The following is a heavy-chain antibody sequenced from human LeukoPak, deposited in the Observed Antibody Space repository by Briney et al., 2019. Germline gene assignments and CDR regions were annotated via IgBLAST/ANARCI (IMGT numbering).Heavy chain of an antibody. J-gene: IGHJ5*02. CDR2: MNPNSGNT. D-gene: IGHD3-3*01. CDR1: GYTFTSYD. CDR3: ARGADGDYDFWSGYYKNWFDP. V-gene: IGHV1-8*03. Sequence: GASVKVSCKASGYTFTSYDINWVRQATGQGLEWMGWMNPNSGNTGYAQKFQGRVTITRNTSISTAYMELSSLRSEDTAVYYCARGADGDYDFWSGYYKNWFDPWGQGTLVTVSS.